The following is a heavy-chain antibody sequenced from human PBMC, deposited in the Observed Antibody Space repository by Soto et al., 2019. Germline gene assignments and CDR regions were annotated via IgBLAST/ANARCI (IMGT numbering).Heavy chain of an antibody. CDR2: MNPGSGDT. CDR3: ARMATFGSLNWFDP. V-gene: IGHV1-8*01. D-gene: IGHD3-16*01. Sequence: ASVRVSCKASGYSFTNNDVSWVRQATGQGLEWMGWMNPGSGDTGYAQKFQGRVTMTRDISTATAYMELSSLRSDDTATYYCARMATFGSLNWFDPWGQGTLVTVSS. J-gene: IGHJ5*02. CDR1: GYSFTNND.